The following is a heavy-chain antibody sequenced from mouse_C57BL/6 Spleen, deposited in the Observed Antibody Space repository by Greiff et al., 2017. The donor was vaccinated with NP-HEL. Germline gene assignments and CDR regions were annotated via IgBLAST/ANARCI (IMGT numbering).Heavy chain of an antibody. D-gene: IGHD2-2*01. Sequence: QVQLQQPGAELVKPGASVKLSCKASGYTFTSYWMHWVKQRPGQGLEWIGMIHPNSGSTNYNEKFKSKATLTVDKSSSTAYMQLSSLTSEDSAVYYCARSDYGYDGRAMDYWGQGTSVTVSS. CDR3: ARSDYGYDGRAMDY. V-gene: IGHV1-64*01. J-gene: IGHJ4*01. CDR1: GYTFTSYW. CDR2: IHPNSGST.